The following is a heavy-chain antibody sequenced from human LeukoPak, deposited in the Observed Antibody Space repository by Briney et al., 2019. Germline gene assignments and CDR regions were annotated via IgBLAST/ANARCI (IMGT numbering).Heavy chain of an antibody. CDR3: ARVRDHYDFWSGYYAGWFDP. CDR1: GYTFTSYG. V-gene: IGHV1-18*01. Sequence: ASVRVSCKASGYTFTSYGISWVRQAPGQGLEWMGWISAYNGNTNYAQKLQGRVTMTTDTSTSTAYMELGSLRSDDTAVYYCARVRDHYDFWSGYYAGWFDPWGQGTLVTVSS. J-gene: IGHJ5*02. D-gene: IGHD3-3*01. CDR2: ISAYNGNT.